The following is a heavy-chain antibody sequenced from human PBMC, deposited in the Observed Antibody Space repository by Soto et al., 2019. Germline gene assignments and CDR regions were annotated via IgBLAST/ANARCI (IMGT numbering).Heavy chain of an antibody. D-gene: IGHD3-3*02. CDR2: IYFSGET. Sequence: SETLSLTCTVSGGSINSYYWSWIRQPTGKGLEWIGRIYFSGETNYNPSLKSRLTMSVDTSKTQFSLKLSSVTAADTAVYYCARDAPVALGVPNSMDVWGQGATVTVSS. CDR3: ARDAPVALGVPNSMDV. V-gene: IGHV4-4*07. J-gene: IGHJ6*02. CDR1: GGSINSYY.